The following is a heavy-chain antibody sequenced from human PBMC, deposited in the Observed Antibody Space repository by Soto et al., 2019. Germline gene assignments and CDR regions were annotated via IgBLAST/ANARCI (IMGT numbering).Heavy chain of an antibody. CDR3: ASGPRPIGMVYDASDYYGSGSYYY. CDR1: GGTFSSYT. V-gene: IGHV1-69*02. Sequence: QVQLVQSGAEVQKPGSSVKVSCKASGGTFSSYTISWVRQAPGQGLEWMGRIIPILGIANYAQKFQGRVTITADKSTSTAYMELSSLRSEDTAVYYCASGPRPIGMVYDASDYYGSGSYYYWGQGTLVTVSS. CDR2: IIPILGIA. D-gene: IGHD3-10*01. J-gene: IGHJ4*02.